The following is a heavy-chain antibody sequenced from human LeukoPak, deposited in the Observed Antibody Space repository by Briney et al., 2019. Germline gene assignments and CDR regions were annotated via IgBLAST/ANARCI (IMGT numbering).Heavy chain of an antibody. V-gene: IGHV4-34*01. Sequence: TSSETLSLTCAVYGGSFSGYYWSWIRQPPGKGLEWIGEINHSGSTNYNPSLKSRVTMSVDTSKNQFSLKLDSVTAADTAVYYCARFSNDHGVKFDYWGQGTLVTVSS. J-gene: IGHJ4*02. CDR3: ARFSNDHGVKFDY. CDR1: GGSFSGYY. CDR2: INHSGST. D-gene: IGHD4-17*01.